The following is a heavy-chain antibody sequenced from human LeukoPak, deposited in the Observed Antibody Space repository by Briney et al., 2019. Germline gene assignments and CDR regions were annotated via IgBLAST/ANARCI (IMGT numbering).Heavy chain of an antibody. CDR2: IYHSGST. CDR3: ARDHYDSSGYYYVGWFDP. Sequence: PSETLSLTCTVSGYSISSGYYWGWIRQPPGKGLEWIGSIYHSGSTYYNPSLKGRVTISVDTSKNQFSLKLSSVTAADTAVYYCARDHYDSSGYYYVGWFDPWGQGTLVTVSS. D-gene: IGHD3-22*01. J-gene: IGHJ5*02. V-gene: IGHV4-38-2*02. CDR1: GYSISSGYY.